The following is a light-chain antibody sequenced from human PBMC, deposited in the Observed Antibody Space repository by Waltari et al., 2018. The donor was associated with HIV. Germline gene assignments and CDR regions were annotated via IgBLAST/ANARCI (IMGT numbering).Light chain of an antibody. CDR1: SSDVGSYNL. CDR2: EVS. V-gene: IGLV2-23*02. Sequence: QSALTQPASVSGSPGQSITISCTGTSSDVGSYNLVPWYQQHPGKAPKLMIYEVSKRPSGVSNRFSGSKSGNTASLTISGLQAEDEADYYCCSYATSSSYAFGSGTKVTVL. CDR3: CSYATSSSYA. J-gene: IGLJ1*01.